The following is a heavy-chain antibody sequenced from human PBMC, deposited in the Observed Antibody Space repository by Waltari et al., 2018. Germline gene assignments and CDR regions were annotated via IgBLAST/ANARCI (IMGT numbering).Heavy chain of an antibody. CDR2: IHYSGST. CDR1: TGSITTNCYY. J-gene: IGHJ4*02. D-gene: IGHD1-26*01. Sequence: QMQLPESGPGLVKPSETLPPPFPVPTGSITTNCYYWGWIRQPPGKGPEWIGSIHYSGSTYYNSSLKRRATISVDTSKNQFSLKLTSVTAADTAIYYCARGIGGSYAGDLWGQGTLVTVSS. V-gene: IGHV4-39*07. CDR3: ARGIGGSYAGDL.